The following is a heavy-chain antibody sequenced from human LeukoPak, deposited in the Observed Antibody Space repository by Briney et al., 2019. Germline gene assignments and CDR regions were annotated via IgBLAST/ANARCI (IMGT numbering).Heavy chain of an antibody. Sequence: AGGSLRLSCAASGFPFSSYGMHWVRRAPGKGLEWVAVISYDGSNKYYADSVKGRFTISRHNSKNTLYLQMNSLRAEDTAVYYCAKSGGSYYDYYYYMDVWGKGTTVTVSS. CDR1: GFPFSSYG. V-gene: IGHV3-30*18. CDR3: AKSGGSYYDYYYYMDV. D-gene: IGHD1-26*01. CDR2: ISYDGSNK. J-gene: IGHJ6*03.